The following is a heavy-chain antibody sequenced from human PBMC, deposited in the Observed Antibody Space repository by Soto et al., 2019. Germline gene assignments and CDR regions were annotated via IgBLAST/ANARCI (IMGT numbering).Heavy chain of an antibody. J-gene: IGHJ5*02. Sequence: TLSLTCSFSGDSSSTSTYSWSCIRQPPGKALEWVGFIYRSGVSSYNPSLKSRVSISLDTSRNQCSLQVRSVTAADTAVYYCAGMAYTSGLSLEPWGPGTMVTVPS. CDR1: GDSSSTSTYS. D-gene: IGHD6-19*01. CDR3: AGMAYTSGLSLEP. V-gene: IGHV4-30-2*01. CDR2: IYRSGVS.